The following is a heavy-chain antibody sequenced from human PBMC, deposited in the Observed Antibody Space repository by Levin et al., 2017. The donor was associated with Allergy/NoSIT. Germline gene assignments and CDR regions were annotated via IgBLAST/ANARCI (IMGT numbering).Heavy chain of an antibody. D-gene: IGHD1-1*01. Sequence: TSETLSLTCTVSGASISSDNYYWGWIRQPPGGGLEWIGAIYYSGSTFYKPTLRSRASISADASKNQFSLNLGSVTAADTAVYYCARQRPRATTAAIDNWGQGILVAVSS. J-gene: IGHJ4*02. CDR1: GASISSDNYY. V-gene: IGHV4-39*01. CDR3: ARQRPRATTAAIDN. CDR2: IYYSGST.